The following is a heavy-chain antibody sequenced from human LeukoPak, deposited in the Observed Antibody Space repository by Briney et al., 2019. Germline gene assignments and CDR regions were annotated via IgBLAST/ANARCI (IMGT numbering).Heavy chain of an antibody. CDR3: ASQGIVGATRYFDY. V-gene: IGHV1-69*01. CDR2: IIPIFGTA. Sequence: SVKVSCKASVGTFSSYAISWVRQAPGQGREWMGGIIPIFGTANYAQKLQGRVTITADESTSTAYMELSSLRSEDTAVYYCASQGIVGATRYFDYWGQGTLVTVSS. CDR1: VGTFSSYA. J-gene: IGHJ4*02. D-gene: IGHD1-26*01.